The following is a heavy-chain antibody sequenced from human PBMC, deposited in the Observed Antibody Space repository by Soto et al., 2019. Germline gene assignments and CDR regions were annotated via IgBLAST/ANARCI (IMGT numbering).Heavy chain of an antibody. Sequence: GGALRLSCAASGFTFSSYWMSWVRQAPGKGLEWVANIKQDGSEKYYVDSVKGRFTISRDNAKNSLYLQMNSLRAEDTAVYYCARDLRDTAMVTAEPFNDYWGQGTLITVSS. D-gene: IGHD5-18*01. J-gene: IGHJ4*02. CDR3: ARDLRDTAMVTAEPFNDY. CDR1: GFTFSSYW. CDR2: IKQDGSEK. V-gene: IGHV3-7*01.